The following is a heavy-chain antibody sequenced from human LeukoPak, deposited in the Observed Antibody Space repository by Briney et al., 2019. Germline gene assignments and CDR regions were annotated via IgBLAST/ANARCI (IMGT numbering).Heavy chain of an antibody. CDR3: ARWHSSSWPNWFDP. CDR1: GGSISSSSYY. D-gene: IGHD6-13*01. J-gene: IGHJ5*02. V-gene: IGHV4-39*01. CDR2: IYYSGST. Sequence: SETLSLTCTVSGGSISSSSYYWGWIRQPPGKGLEWIGSIYYSGSTYYNPSLKSRVTISVDTSKNQFSLKLSSVTAADTAVYYCARWHSSSWPNWFDPWGQGTLVTVSS.